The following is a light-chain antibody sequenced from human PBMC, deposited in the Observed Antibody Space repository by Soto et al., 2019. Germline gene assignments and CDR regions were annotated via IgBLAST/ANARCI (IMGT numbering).Light chain of an antibody. CDR3: QQRSNWPPYT. J-gene: IGKJ2*01. CDR2: DAS. CDR1: QSFSSY. Sequence: EIVLTQSPATLSLSPGERATLSCRASQSFSSYLAWYQQKPGQAPRLLISDASNRATGIPARFSGSGSGTDFTLTISSLEPEEFAVYYCQQRSNWPPYTFGQGTKLEIK. V-gene: IGKV3-11*01.